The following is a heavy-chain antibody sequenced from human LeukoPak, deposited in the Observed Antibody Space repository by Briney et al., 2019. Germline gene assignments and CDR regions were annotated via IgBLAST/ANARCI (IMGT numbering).Heavy chain of an antibody. CDR3: ARGLGTVTTTLNYYYGMDV. Sequence: APVKVSCKASGYTFTSYYMHWVRQAPGQGLEWMGIINPSGGSTSYAQKFQGRVTITADESTSTAYMELSSLRSEDTAVYYCARGLGTVTTTLNYYYGMDVWGQGTTVTVSS. J-gene: IGHJ6*02. CDR1: GYTFTSYY. D-gene: IGHD4-11*01. CDR2: INPSGGST. V-gene: IGHV1-46*01.